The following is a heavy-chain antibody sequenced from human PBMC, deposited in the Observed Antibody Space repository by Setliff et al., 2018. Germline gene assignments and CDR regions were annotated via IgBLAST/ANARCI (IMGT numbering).Heavy chain of an antibody. D-gene: IGHD6-19*01. V-gene: IGHV4-4*07. J-gene: IGHJ6*03. CDR1: GGSISSYY. Sequence: SETLSLTCTVSGGSISSYYWSWIRQPAGKGLEWIGHIHIGGSANYNPSLKIRVTMSIDTSKNQFSLKLNSVTAADMAVYYCAREQWLDPPGYYYMDVWAKGTTVTVSS. CDR3: AREQWLDPPGYYYMDV. CDR2: IHIGGSA.